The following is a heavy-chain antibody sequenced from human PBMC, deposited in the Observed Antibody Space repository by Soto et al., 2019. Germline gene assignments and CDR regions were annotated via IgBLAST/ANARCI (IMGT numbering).Heavy chain of an antibody. V-gene: IGHV4-39*01. Sequence: SETLSLTCTVSGGSISSSSYYWGWIRQPPGKGLEWIGSIYYSGSTYYNPSLKSRVTISVDTSKNQFSLKLSSVTAADTAVYYCARQGEELLWFGDRLYYFDYWGQGTLVTVSS. CDR3: ARQGEELLWFGDRLYYFDY. CDR1: GGSISSSSYY. D-gene: IGHD3-10*01. CDR2: IYYSGST. J-gene: IGHJ4*02.